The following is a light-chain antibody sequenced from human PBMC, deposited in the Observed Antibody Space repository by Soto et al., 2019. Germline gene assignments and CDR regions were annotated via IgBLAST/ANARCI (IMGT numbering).Light chain of an antibody. CDR3: QQYGSSPQYT. Sequence: EIVLTQSPGTLSLSPGERATLSCRASQSVSSSYLAWYQQKPGQAPRLLIYGASSRATGSPDRFRDSGSGTAFTLTISRLEPEDFAVYYCQQYGSSPQYTFGQGTKPEIK. J-gene: IGKJ2*01. V-gene: IGKV3-20*01. CDR2: GAS. CDR1: QSVSSSY.